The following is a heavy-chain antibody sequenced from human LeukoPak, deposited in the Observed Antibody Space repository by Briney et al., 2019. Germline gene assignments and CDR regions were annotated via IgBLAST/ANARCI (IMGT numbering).Heavy chain of an antibody. CDR1: GFTFSSYS. D-gene: IGHD1-26*01. V-gene: IGHV3-21*01. CDR2: ISSSSNYI. J-gene: IGHJ5*02. Sequence: GGSLRLSCAASGFTFSSYSMNWVRQAPGKGLEWVSSISSSSNYIYYADSVKGRFTISRDNAKNSLYLQMNSLRAEDTAVYYCARSFIVGAINNWFDPWGQGTLVTVSS. CDR3: ARSFIVGAINNWFDP.